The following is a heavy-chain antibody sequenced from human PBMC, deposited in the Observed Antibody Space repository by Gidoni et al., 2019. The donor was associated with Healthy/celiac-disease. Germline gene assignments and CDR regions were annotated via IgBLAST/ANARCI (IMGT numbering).Heavy chain of an antibody. J-gene: IGHJ6*02. D-gene: IGHD3-22*01. V-gene: IGHV4-59*01. CDR1: GGSISSYY. Sequence: QVQLQESGPGLVKPSETLSLTCTVSGGSISSYYWSWIRQPPGKGLEWIGYIYYSGSTNYNPSLKSRVTISVDTSKNQFSLKLSSVTAADTAVYYCAREGAYDSSGYRLYGMDVWGQGTTVTVSS. CDR3: AREGAYDSSGYRLYGMDV. CDR2: IYYSGST.